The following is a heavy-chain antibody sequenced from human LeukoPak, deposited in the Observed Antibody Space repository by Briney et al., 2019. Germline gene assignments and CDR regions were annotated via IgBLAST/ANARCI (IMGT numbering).Heavy chain of an antibody. CDR1: GYDFTTSY. J-gene: IGHJ4*02. Sequence: ASVNVSCKSSGYDFTTSYMHWLRQAPGQGLEWMGTTNTSVGSTTYGQRFQGRVTMTRDTSTTTVYMDLSSLTSEDTAIYYCAKGYCTGVSCYVLDSWGQGTLVTVSS. CDR3: AKGYCTGVSCYVLDS. D-gene: IGHD2-15*01. CDR2: TNTSVGST. V-gene: IGHV1-46*01.